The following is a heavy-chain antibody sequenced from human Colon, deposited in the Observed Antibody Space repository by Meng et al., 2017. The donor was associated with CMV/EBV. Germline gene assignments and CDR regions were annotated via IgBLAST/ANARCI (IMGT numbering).Heavy chain of an antibody. CDR1: GFTFSSYS. CDR3: ARWVKSYYYGMDV. V-gene: IGHV3-21*01. Sequence: GGSLRLSCAASGFTFSSYSMNWVRQAPGKGLEWVSSISSSSSYIYYADSVKGRFTISRDNAKNSLYLQMNSLRAEDTAVYYCARWVKSYYYGMDVWGQGTTVTVSS. CDR2: ISSSSSYI. J-gene: IGHJ6*02.